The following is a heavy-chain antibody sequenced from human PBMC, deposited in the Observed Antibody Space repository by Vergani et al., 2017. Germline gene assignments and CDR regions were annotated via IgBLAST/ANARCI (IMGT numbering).Heavy chain of an antibody. V-gene: IGHV3-30*02. CDR3: AKDILHSGSGSYYVYYYYGMDV. J-gene: IGHJ6*02. CDR1: GFTFSSYG. CDR2: IRYDGSNK. D-gene: IGHD3-10*01. Sequence: VQLVESGGGLVQPGGSLRLSCAASGFTFSSYGMHWVRQAPGKGLEWVAFIRYDGSNKYYADSVKGRFTISRDNSKNTLYLQMNSLRAEDTAVYYCAKDILHSGSGSYYVYYYYGMDVWGQGTTVTVSS.